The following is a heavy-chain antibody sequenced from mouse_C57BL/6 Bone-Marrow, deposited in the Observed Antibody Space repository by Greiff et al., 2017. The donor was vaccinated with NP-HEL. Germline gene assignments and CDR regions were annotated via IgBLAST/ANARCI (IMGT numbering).Heavy chain of an antibody. Sequence: VQLRQSGPELVKPGASVKISCKASGYAFSSSWMNWVKQRPGKGLEWIGRIYPGDGDTNYNGKFKGKATLTADKSSSTAYMQLSSLTSEDSAVYFCARWWLQGGYFDYWGQGTTLTVSS. V-gene: IGHV1-82*01. CDR3: ARWWLQGGYFDY. CDR2: IYPGDGDT. J-gene: IGHJ2*01. D-gene: IGHD1-1*02. CDR1: GYAFSSSW.